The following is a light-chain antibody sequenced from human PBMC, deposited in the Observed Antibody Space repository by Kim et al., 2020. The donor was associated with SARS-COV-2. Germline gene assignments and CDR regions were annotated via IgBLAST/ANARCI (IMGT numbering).Light chain of an antibody. V-gene: IGLV3-1*01. CDR2: QDS. CDR1: KLGDKY. CDR3: QAWDSSTEV. Sequence: SYELTQPPSVSVSPGQTASITCSGDKLGDKYACWYQRKPGQSPVLVIYQDSKRPSGIPERFSGSSSGNTATLTISGTPAMDEADYYCQAWDSSTEVFGTG. J-gene: IGLJ1*01.